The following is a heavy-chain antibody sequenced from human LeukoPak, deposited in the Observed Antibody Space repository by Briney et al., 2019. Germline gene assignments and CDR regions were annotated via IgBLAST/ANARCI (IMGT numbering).Heavy chain of an antibody. CDR3: ARAPSSYYDTWFDP. J-gene: IGHJ5*02. CDR2: ISYDGSNK. Sequence: GRSLRLSCAASGFTFSSYAMHWVRQAPGKGLEWVAVISYDGSNKFYADSVKGRFTVSRDNSKNTLDLQMSSLRAEDTAVYYCARAPSSYYDTWFDPWGQGTLVTVSS. D-gene: IGHD3-22*01. V-gene: IGHV3-30-3*01. CDR1: GFTFSSYA.